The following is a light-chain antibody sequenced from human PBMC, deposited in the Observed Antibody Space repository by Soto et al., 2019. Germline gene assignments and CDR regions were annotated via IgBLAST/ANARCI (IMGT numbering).Light chain of an antibody. Sequence: EIVLTQSPATLSLSPGERATLSCRASQSVSSYLAWYQQKPGQAPRLLIYGASSRATGIPDRFSGSGSGTDFTLTISRLDPEDFAVYYCQQYGGSPWTFGQGTKVEIK. J-gene: IGKJ1*01. CDR1: QSVSSY. CDR3: QQYGGSPWT. CDR2: GAS. V-gene: IGKV3-20*01.